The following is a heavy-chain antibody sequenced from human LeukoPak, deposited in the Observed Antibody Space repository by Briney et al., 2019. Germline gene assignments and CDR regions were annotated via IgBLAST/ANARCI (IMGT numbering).Heavy chain of an antibody. J-gene: IGHJ4*02. CDR2: INPNSGGT. Sequence: ASVKVSCKASGYTFTGYYMHWVRQAPGQGLEWMGWINPNSGGTNYAQKFQGRVTMTRDTSTSTAYMELSRLRSDDTAVYYCARPYCTNGVCYTFFDYWGQGTLVTVSS. V-gene: IGHV1-2*02. CDR3: ARPYCTNGVCYTFFDY. D-gene: IGHD2-8*01. CDR1: GYTFTGYY.